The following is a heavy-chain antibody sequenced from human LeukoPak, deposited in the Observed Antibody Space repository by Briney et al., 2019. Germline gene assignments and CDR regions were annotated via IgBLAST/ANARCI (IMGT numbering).Heavy chain of an antibody. Sequence: ASVKVSCKASGYTFTDYNLHWVRHAPGQGLEWMGRINPNSGGTNYAQKFQGRVAMTRDTSVTTVYMELSRLTSDDTAMYYCTRLSAATQTNYWGQGTLVFVSS. J-gene: IGHJ4*02. CDR1: GYTFTDYN. CDR3: TRLSAATQTNY. CDR2: INPNSGGT. V-gene: IGHV1-2*02. D-gene: IGHD6-25*01.